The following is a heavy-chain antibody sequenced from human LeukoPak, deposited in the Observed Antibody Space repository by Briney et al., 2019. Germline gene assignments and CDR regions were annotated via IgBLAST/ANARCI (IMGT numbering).Heavy chain of an antibody. V-gene: IGHV1-2*02. D-gene: IGHD3-22*01. Sequence: ASVKVSCKASGYTFIGYYMHWVRQAPGQGLEWMGWINPTSGGANYAQKFQGRVTMTRDTSMSTAYMEMRRLRSDDTAVYYCARGDYYDSGVYYYDWGQGTQVTVSS. CDR3: ARGDYYDSGVYYYD. CDR1: GYTFIGYY. CDR2: INPTSGGA. J-gene: IGHJ4*02.